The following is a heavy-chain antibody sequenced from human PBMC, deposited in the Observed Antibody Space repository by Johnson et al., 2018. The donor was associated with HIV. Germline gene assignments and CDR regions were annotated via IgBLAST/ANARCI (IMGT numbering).Heavy chain of an antibody. CDR3: AKGYYGSGSRVFDI. CDR1: GLTFDDYG. CDR2: GNWNGGRT. Sequence: VQLVESGGGVERPGGSLRLSCAASGLTFDDYGMSWVRQVPGTGLEWVAGGNWNGGRTGKADSVKGRFNISRDNAKNSLYLEMNSLRAEDTAFYYCAKGYYGSGSRVFDIWGQGTRVTVSS. V-gene: IGHV3-20*04. D-gene: IGHD3-10*01. J-gene: IGHJ3*02.